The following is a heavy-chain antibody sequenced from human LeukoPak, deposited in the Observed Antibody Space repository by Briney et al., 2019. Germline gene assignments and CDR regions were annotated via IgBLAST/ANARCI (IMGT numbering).Heavy chain of an antibody. Sequence: GGTLRLSCAASGFTFSSYGMSWVRQAPGKGLEWVAAISYDGSNKYSADSVKGRFTISRDNSKNTLYLQMSSLRADDTALYYCAGVDAAMPDAFDIWGQGTTVTVSS. CDR1: GFTFSSYG. J-gene: IGHJ3*02. V-gene: IGHV3-30*03. CDR3: AGVDAAMPDAFDI. CDR2: ISYDGSNK. D-gene: IGHD5-18*01.